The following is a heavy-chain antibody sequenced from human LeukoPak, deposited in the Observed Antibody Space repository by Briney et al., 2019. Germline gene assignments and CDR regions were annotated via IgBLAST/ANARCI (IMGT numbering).Heavy chain of an antibody. CDR3: SKDLHGGYSSDY. V-gene: IGHV3-30*02. J-gene: IGHJ4*02. CDR2: IGYEGVHK. D-gene: IGHD4-23*01. CDR1: GFTFNNFG. Sequence: GGSLRLSCAASGFTFNNFGMHWVRQAPGKGLEWVSFIGYEGVHKYYADSVKGRFTISKDNSKATLYLQMNSLRPEDTAVYYCSKDLHGGYSSDYWGQGTLVTVFS.